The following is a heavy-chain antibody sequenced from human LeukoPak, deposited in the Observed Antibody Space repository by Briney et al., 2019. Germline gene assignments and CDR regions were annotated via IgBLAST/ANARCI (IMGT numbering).Heavy chain of an antibody. V-gene: IGHV1-69*13. J-gene: IGHJ6*04. D-gene: IGHD3-10*01. CDR3: ARVEVRGVINYYYGMDV. Sequence: GASVKVSCKASGGTFSSYAISWVRQAPAQGLEWMGGIIPIFGTANYAQKFQGRVTITADESTSTAYMELSSLRSEDTAVYYCARVEVRGVINYYYGMDVWGKGTTVTVSS. CDR2: IIPIFGTA. CDR1: GGTFSSYA.